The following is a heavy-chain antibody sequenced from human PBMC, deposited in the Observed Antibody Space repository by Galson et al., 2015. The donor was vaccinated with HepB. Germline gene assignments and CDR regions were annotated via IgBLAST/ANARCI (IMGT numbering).Heavy chain of an antibody. Sequence: SETLSLTCTVSGGSISSYYWSWIRQPPGKGLEWIGYIYYSGSTNYNPSLKSRVTISVDTSKNQFSLKLSSVTAADTAVYYCARASPYYYDSSGYGAFDIWGQGTMVTVSS. D-gene: IGHD3-22*01. CDR3: ARASPYYYDSSGYGAFDI. CDR2: IYYSGST. V-gene: IGHV4-59*01. J-gene: IGHJ3*02. CDR1: GGSISSYY.